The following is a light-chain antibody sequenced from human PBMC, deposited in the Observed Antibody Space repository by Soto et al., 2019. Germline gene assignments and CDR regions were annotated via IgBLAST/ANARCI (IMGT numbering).Light chain of an antibody. V-gene: IGLV2-14*01. CDR3: SSYTSSSTNV. CDR2: DVS. CDR1: SSDVGGYNY. Sequence: QSVLNQPASLSGSPGQSITISCTGTSSDVGGYNYVSWYQQHPGKAPKLMIYDVSNRPSGVSNRFSGSKSGNTASLTISGLQAEDEADYYCSSYTSSSTNVFGTGTKVTVL. J-gene: IGLJ1*01.